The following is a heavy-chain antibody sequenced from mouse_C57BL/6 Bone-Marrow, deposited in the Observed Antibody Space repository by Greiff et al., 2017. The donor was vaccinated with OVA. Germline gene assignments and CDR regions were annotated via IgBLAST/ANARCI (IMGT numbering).Heavy chain of an antibody. CDR1: GYTFTDYY. V-gene: IGHV1-55*01. D-gene: IGHD1-1*01. CDR2: IYPGSGST. J-gene: IGHJ2*01. CDR3: ARWYYGSSYDYFDY. Sequence: QVQLQQSGPVLVKPGASVKMSCKASGYTFTDYYMNWVKQRPGQGLEWIGDIYPGSGSTNYNEKFKSKATLTVDTSSSTAYMQLSSLTSEDSAVYYCARWYYGSSYDYFDYWGQGTTLTVSS.